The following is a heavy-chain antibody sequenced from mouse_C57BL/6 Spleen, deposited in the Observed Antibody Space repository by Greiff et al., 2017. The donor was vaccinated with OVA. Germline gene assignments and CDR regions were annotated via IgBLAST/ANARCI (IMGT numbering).Heavy chain of an antibody. V-gene: IGHV5-9-1*02. J-gene: IGHJ2*01. CDR2: LRSGGDYI. D-gene: IGHD1-1*01. Sequence: EVTLVESGEGLVKPGGSLKLSCAASVFTFSSSAMSCVRQTPEKRLEWVAYLRSGGDYIYYADTVKGRVTSSRDKARNTLYLQMSSRKSEDTAMYYCTRDYYGSSYVLCDYWGQGTTRTVSS. CDR1: VFTFSSSA. CDR3: TRDYYGSSYVLCDY.